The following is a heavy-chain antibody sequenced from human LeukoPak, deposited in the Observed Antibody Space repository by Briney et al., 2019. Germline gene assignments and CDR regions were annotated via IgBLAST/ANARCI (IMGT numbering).Heavy chain of an antibody. Sequence: GGSLRLSCAASGFTFSDYYMSWIRQAPGKGLEWVSYISSSGSTIYYADSVKGRFTISRDNAKNSLYLQMNSLRAEDTAVYYCASGYSYGRDAFDIWGQGTMVTVSS. CDR1: GFTFSDYY. CDR2: ISSSGSTI. J-gene: IGHJ3*02. CDR3: ASGYSYGRDAFDI. V-gene: IGHV3-11*01. D-gene: IGHD5-18*01.